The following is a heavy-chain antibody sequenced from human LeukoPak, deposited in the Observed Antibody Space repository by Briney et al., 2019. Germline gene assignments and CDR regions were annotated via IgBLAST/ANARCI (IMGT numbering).Heavy chain of an antibody. CDR2: MKVGEGNT. J-gene: IGHJ4*02. D-gene: IGHD2-2*01. Sequence: ASMKVSCKTSGYTFTSFGITWVRQAPGQGPEWMGWMKVGEGNTHFAQKFQDRVTITRDTSASTAYMELSSLRSEDTAVYYCARGEALDIVVVPAAIAFDYWGQGTLVTVSS. CDR3: ARGEALDIVVVPAAIAFDY. V-gene: IGHV1-3*01. CDR1: GYTFTSFG.